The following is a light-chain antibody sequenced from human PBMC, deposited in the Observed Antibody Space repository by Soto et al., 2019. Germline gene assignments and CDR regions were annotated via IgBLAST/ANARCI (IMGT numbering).Light chain of an antibody. CDR3: QQRSNWPRT. V-gene: IGKV3-11*01. CDR2: DAS. CDR1: QSVSSY. J-gene: IGKJ2*01. Sequence: EIVLTQSRATLSLSPGERATLSCRASQSVSSYLAWYQQKPGQAPSLLIYDASNRATGIPARFSGSGSGTDLTLTISSLEPEDFAVYYCQQRSNWPRTFGQGTKLEIK.